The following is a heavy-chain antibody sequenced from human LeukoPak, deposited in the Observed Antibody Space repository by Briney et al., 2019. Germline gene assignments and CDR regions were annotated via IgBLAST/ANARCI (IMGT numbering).Heavy chain of an antibody. CDR3: ARGNGYYFDY. CDR1: GFFFSSYW. V-gene: IGHV3-7*01. CDR2: IKQDGSEK. Sequence: GGSLRLSCAASGFFFSSYWMSWVRQAPGKGLEWVANIKQDGSEKYYVDSVKGRFTISRDNAKNSLYLQMNSLRAEDTAVYYCARGNGYYFDYWGQGTLVTVSS. D-gene: IGHD2-8*01. J-gene: IGHJ4*02.